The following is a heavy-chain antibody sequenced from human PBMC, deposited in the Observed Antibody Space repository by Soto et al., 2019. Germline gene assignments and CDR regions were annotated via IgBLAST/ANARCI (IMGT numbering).Heavy chain of an antibody. J-gene: IGHJ4*02. D-gene: IGHD5-18*01. CDR1: GGSISSGGYY. Sequence: SETLSLTCTVSGGSISSGGYYWSWIRQHPGKGLEWIGYIYYSGSTYYNPSLKSRVTISVGTSKNQFSLKLSSVTAADTAVYYCARCLHTAMVNFWGQGTLVTVSS. CDR2: IYYSGST. CDR3: ARCLHTAMVNF. V-gene: IGHV4-31*03.